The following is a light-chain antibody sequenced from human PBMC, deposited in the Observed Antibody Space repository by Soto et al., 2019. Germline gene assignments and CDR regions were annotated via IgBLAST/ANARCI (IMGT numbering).Light chain of an antibody. CDR1: QSVITS. J-gene: IGKJ4*01. V-gene: IGKV3-11*01. CDR2: DAS. CDR3: PQRYNWPLT. Sequence: EIVLMQSPGTLSLSPGERATLSCRASQSVITSLAWYQQKAGQAPRLLIYDASNRATGIPARFSGSGSGTDFTLTISSLEPEDIAVYYCPQRYNWPLTFGGGTKVDIK.